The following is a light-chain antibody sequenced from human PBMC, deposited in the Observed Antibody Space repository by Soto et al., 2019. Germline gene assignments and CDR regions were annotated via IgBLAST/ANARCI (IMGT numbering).Light chain of an antibody. CDR1: ESISSHY. Sequence: EVVLMQSPDTLSLSPGERATLSCRASESISSHYIAWYQHKPGQAPRLLIFGASTRPTGIPDRFSGSWSGTDFTLTISRLEPEDFAMYYCQHYGDSPFTFGPGTKVDIK. V-gene: IGKV3-20*01. J-gene: IGKJ3*01. CDR3: QHYGDSPFT. CDR2: GAS.